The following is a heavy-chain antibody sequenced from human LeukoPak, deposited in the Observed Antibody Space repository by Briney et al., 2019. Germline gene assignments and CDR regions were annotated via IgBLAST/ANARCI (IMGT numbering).Heavy chain of an antibody. J-gene: IGHJ3*02. CDR3: ARDPPVVVITSDAFDI. D-gene: IGHD3-22*01. CDR1: GGTFSSYA. V-gene: IGHV1-69*04. CDR2: IIPILGIA. Sequence: GASVKVSCKASGGTFSSYAISWVRQAPGQGLEWMGRIIPILGIANYAQKFQGRVTITADKSTSTAYMELSSLRSEDTAVYYCARDPPVVVITSDAFDIWGQGTMVTVSS.